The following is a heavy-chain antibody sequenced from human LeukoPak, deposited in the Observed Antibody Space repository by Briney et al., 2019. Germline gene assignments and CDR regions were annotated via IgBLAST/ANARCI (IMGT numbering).Heavy chain of an antibody. CDR2: ISYDGSNK. V-gene: IGHV3-30*04. CDR1: GFTFSSYA. J-gene: IGHJ4*02. Sequence: GGSLRLSCAASGFTFSSYAMHWVRQAPGKGLEWVAVISYDGSNKYYADAVKGRFTISRENSKNTLSLQMNSLRAEDTAVYYCAKDPDCTSGICYTFFDYWGQGTLVTVSS. D-gene: IGHD2-8*01. CDR3: AKDPDCTSGICYTFFDY.